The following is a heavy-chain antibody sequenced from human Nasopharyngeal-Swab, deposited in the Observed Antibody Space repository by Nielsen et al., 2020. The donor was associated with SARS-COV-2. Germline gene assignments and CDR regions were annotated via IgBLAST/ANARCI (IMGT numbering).Heavy chain of an antibody. V-gene: IGHV4-4*02. CDR2: IYHSGST. J-gene: IGHJ6*02. Sequence: VRQVPGKGLEWIGEIYHSGSTNYNPSLKSRVTISVDKSKNQFSLKLSSVTAADTAVYYCARGKTGILEWLLPDEMSYGMDVWGQGTTVTVSS. D-gene: IGHD3-3*01. CDR3: ARGKTGILEWLLPDEMSYGMDV.